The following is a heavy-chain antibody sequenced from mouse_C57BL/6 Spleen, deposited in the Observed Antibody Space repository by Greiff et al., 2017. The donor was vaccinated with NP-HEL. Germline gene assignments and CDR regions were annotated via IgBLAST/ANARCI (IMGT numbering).Heavy chain of an antibody. D-gene: IGHD1-1*01. J-gene: IGHJ1*03. CDR1: GYTFTSYW. Sequence: QVQLQQPGAELVKPGASVKMSCRASGYTFTSYWITWVKQRPGQGLEWIGDIYPGSGSTNYNEKFKSKATLTVDTSSSTAYMQLSSLTSEDSAVYYCARAYGSSWYSDVWGTGTTVTVSS. CDR2: IYPGSGST. V-gene: IGHV1-55*01. CDR3: ARAYGSSWYSDV.